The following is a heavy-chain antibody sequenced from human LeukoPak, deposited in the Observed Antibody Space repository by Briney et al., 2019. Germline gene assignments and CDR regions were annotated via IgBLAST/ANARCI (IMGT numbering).Heavy chain of an antibody. CDR3: ARAIMLYYDFWSGPLTYYFEY. CDR1: GGSISSSSYY. CDR2: IYYSGST. D-gene: IGHD3-3*01. J-gene: IGHJ4*02. V-gene: IGHV4-39*07. Sequence: SETLSLTCTVSGGSISSSSYYWGWSRQPPGKGLEWIGSIYYSGSTYYNPSLKSRVTISVDTSKYQFSLKLSSVTAADTAVYYCARAIMLYYDFWSGPLTYYFEYWGQGTLVTLSS.